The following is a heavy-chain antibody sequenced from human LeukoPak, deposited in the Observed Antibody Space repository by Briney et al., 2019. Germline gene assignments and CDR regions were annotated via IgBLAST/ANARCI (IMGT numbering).Heavy chain of an antibody. V-gene: IGHV5-51*01. D-gene: IGHD3-22*01. Sequence: GESLKISCKASGYSFTTYWIGWVRQMPGKGLEWMGIIYPADSTAHYSPSFQGQVTISVDKSISTAYLQWSSLKASDTAMYYCATYYYDSSGYYYDYWGQGTLVTVSS. CDR2: IYPADSTA. J-gene: IGHJ4*02. CDR1: GYSFTTYW. CDR3: ATYYYDSSGYYYDY.